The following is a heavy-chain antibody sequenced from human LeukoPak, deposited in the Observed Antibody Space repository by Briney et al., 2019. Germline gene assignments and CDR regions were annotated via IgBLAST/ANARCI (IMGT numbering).Heavy chain of an antibody. CDR1: GYTFTSYG. D-gene: IGHD1-26*01. Sequence: ASVKVSCKASGYTFTSYGISWVRQAPGQGLEWMGWISVYNGNTKYAQKFQGRVTMTTDTSTSTAYMELRSLKSDDTAVYYCARGVGANSRPDYWGQGTLVTVSS. CDR3: ARGVGANSRPDY. V-gene: IGHV1-18*01. CDR2: ISVYNGNT. J-gene: IGHJ4*02.